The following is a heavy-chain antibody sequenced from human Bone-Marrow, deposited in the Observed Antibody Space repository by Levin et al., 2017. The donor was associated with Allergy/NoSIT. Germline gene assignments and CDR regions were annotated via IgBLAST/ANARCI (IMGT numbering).Heavy chain of an antibody. Sequence: ASVKVSCTVSGFTFRIYSINWVRQAPGKGLEWVSSISSSGSDMYYVDSVRGRFTISRDNAKNSLTLQMNSLRAEDTAVYYCARGIIGDVRVAHKEAFDIWGQGTMVSVSS. CDR3: ARGIIGDVRVAHKEAFDI. CDR1: GFTFRIYS. V-gene: IGHV3-21*01. CDR2: ISSSGSDM. J-gene: IGHJ3*02. D-gene: IGHD2-8*02.